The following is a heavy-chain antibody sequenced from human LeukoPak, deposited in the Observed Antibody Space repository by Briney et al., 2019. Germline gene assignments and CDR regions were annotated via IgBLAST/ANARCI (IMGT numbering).Heavy chain of an antibody. CDR3: ARLAAPRPLVRSGWYIDY. J-gene: IGHJ4*02. D-gene: IGHD6-19*01. CDR1: RFTFSSYW. CDR2: VNSDGSST. V-gene: IGHV3-74*01. Sequence: PGGSLRLSCAASRFTFSSYWMHWVRQAPGKGLVWVSCVNSDGSSTRYADSVKGQFTISRDNAKNSLYLQMNSLRAEDTAVYYCARLAAPRPLVRSGWYIDYWGQGTLVTVSS.